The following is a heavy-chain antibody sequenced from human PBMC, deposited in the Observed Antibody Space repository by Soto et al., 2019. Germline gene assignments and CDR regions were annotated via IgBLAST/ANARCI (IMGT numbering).Heavy chain of an antibody. V-gene: IGHV4-34*01. CDR2: INHSGST. D-gene: IGHD3-10*01. CDR3: ARQISWGGTNWFDP. CDR1: GGSFSGYY. J-gene: IGHJ5*02. Sequence: SETLSLTCAVYGGSFSGYYWSWIRQPPGKGLEWIGEINHSGSTNYNPSLKSRVTISVDTSKNQFSLKLSSVTAADTAVYYCARQISWGGTNWFDPWGQGTLVTVSS.